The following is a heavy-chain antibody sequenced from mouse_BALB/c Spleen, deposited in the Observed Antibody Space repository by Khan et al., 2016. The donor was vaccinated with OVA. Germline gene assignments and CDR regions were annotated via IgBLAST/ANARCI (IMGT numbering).Heavy chain of an antibody. Sequence: QVQLKQSGAELAKPGASVKMSCKATGYTFTSYWMHWVKQRPGQGLEWIGYINPSTGYTEYNQKFKDKATLTADKSSSTAYMQLSSLTSEDSAVYYCARRSMDAMDYWGQGTPVTVSS. J-gene: IGHJ4*01. CDR1: GYTFTSYW. CDR3: ARRSMDAMDY. V-gene: IGHV1-7*01. CDR2: INPSTGYT.